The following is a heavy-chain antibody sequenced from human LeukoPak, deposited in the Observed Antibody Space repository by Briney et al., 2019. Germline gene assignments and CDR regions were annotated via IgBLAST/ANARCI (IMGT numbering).Heavy chain of an antibody. V-gene: IGHV1-46*01. D-gene: IGHD5-24*01. Sequence: GASVKVSCKASGYTFTSYGISWVRQAPGQGLEWIGIINPSGGSTSYAQKFQGRVTMTRDMSTSTVYMELSSLRSEDTAVYYCARESPRRDGYNLYYFDYWGQGTLVTVSS. CDR3: ARESPRRDGYNLYYFDY. CDR2: INPSGGST. J-gene: IGHJ4*02. CDR1: GYTFTSYG.